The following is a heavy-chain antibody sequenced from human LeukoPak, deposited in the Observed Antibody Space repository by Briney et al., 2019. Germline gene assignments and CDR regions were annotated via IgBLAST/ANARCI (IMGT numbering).Heavy chain of an antibody. CDR1: GGSFSGYY. V-gene: IGHV4-34*01. D-gene: IGHD5-18*01. J-gene: IGHJ3*02. CDR2: INHSGST. CDR3: ARGRYSYGLGGAFGI. Sequence: SETLSLTCAVYGGSFSGYYWSWIRQPPGKGLEWIGEINHSGSTNYNPSLKSRVTISVDTSKNQFSLKLSSVTAADTAVYYCARGRYSYGLGGAFGILGQGTMVTVSS.